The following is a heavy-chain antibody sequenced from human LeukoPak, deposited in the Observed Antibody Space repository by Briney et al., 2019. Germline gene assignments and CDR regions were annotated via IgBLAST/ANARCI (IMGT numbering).Heavy chain of an antibody. J-gene: IGHJ4*02. Sequence: GRSLRLSCTVSGFTFGDYAMGWVRQAPGKGLEGVGLIRRKVSGATTEYAASVKGRFTISRNDSKSIAYLQMNSLKTEDTAMYYCTRNIYCSGGSCSYYFDYWGQGTLVTVSS. D-gene: IGHD2-15*01. CDR2: IRRKVSGATT. CDR1: GFTFGDYA. V-gene: IGHV3-49*04. CDR3: TRNIYCSGGSCSYYFDY.